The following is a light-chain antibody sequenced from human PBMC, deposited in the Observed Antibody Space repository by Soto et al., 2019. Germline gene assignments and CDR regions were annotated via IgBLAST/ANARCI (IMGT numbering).Light chain of an antibody. CDR1: SGHSRNA. V-gene: IGLV4-69*01. Sequence: QSVLTQSPSASASLGSSVKLTCTLSSGHSRNAIAWHQQQPEKGPRYVTKINSDGSHIKGDEIPDRFSGSSSGAERYLTISSLQSEDEADYYCQSWVTGIGVFGGGTKLTVL. CDR2: INSDGSH. CDR3: QSWVTGIGV. J-gene: IGLJ2*01.